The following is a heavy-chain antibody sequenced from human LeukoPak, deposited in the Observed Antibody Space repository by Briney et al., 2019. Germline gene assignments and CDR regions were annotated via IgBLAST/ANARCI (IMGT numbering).Heavy chain of an antibody. CDR1: GGSISGSNYY. V-gene: IGHV4-39*01. CDR2: IYYSGST. Sequence: SETLSLTCTVSGGSISGSNYYWGWIRQPPGTGLEWIGSIYYSGSTYYNPSLKSRVTISVDTSKNQFSLKLTSVTAADTAVYYCARLSRSVDYWGQGTLVTVSS. J-gene: IGHJ4*02. D-gene: IGHD2-2*01. CDR3: ARLSRSVDY.